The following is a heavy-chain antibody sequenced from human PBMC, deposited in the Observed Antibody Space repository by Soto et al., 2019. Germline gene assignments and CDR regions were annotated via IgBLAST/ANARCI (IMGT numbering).Heavy chain of an antibody. CDR1: GGSVSSGSYY. D-gene: IGHD3-3*01. Sequence: SETLSLTCTVSGGSVSSGSYYWSWIRQPPGKGLEWIGYIYYSGSTNYNPSLKSRVTISVDTSKNQFSLKLSSVTAADTAVYYCARLMDYDFWSGYYFDYWGQGTLVTVSS. J-gene: IGHJ4*02. CDR3: ARLMDYDFWSGYYFDY. V-gene: IGHV4-61*01. CDR2: IYYSGST.